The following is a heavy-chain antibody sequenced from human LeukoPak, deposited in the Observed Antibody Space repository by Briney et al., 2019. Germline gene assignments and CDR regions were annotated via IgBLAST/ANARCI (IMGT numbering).Heavy chain of an antibody. Sequence: GGSLRLSCAASGFTFNSFAMNWVRQAQGKGLEWVSSIRSSDGSSHYADFVKGRFTISRDNSKNTLHLQMNSLRAEDTAVYYCAKSLGVGGYTRYKGFDQWGQGTLVTVSS. J-gene: IGHJ4*02. V-gene: IGHV3-23*01. CDR1: GFTFNSFA. CDR3: AKSLGVGGYTRYKGFDQ. D-gene: IGHD3-16*02. CDR2: IRSSDGSS.